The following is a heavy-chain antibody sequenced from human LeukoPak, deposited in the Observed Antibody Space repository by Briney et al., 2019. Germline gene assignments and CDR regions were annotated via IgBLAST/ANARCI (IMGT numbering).Heavy chain of an antibody. CDR2: IFPRDSDT. Sequence: RGESLKISCKGSEYSFSSYWIAWVRQVPGRGLEWMGIIFPRDSDTIYSPSFQGHVTISADKSISTAYLQWNSLQSSDTAIYYCARRSGISWYMDYRGQGTLVTVSS. CDR3: ARRSGISWYMDY. D-gene: IGHD6-13*01. V-gene: IGHV5-51*01. J-gene: IGHJ4*02. CDR1: EYSFSSYW.